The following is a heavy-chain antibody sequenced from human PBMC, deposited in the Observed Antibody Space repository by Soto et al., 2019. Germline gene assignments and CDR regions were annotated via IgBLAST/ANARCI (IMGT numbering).Heavy chain of an antibody. V-gene: IGHV3-53*01. CDR3: ARVGYYFDY. CDR2: IYSGGNT. CDR1: GFTVSSNY. J-gene: IGHJ4*02. Sequence: GGSLRLSCAASGFTVSSNYMSWVRQAPGKGLDWVSVIYSGGNTYYAGSVKGRFTISRDNSKNTLYLQMNSLRVEDTAVYYCARVGYYFDYWGQGTPVTVSS.